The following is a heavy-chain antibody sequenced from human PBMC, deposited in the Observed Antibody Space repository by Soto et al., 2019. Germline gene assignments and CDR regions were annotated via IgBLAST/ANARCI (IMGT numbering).Heavy chain of an antibody. CDR3: ARPDHYGSGSLYDY. J-gene: IGHJ4*02. CDR2: IYYSGST. V-gene: IGHV4-39*01. D-gene: IGHD3-10*01. Sequence: QLQLQESGPGLVKPSETLSLTCTVSGGSISSSSYYWGWIRQPPGKGLEWIGSIYYSGSTYYNPSLKSRVTISVDTSKNQFSLKLSSVTAADTAVYYCARPDHYGSGSLYDYWGQGTLVTVSS. CDR1: GGSISSSSYY.